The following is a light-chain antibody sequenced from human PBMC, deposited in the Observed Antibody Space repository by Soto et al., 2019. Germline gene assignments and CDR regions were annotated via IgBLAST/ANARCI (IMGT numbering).Light chain of an antibody. CDR3: QQSYSTGYT. CDR1: RTIIGY. J-gene: IGKJ2*01. V-gene: IGKV1-39*01. CDR2: AAS. Sequence: DIPMTQSPSSLSASVGDRVTITCRASRTIIGYLNWYQLKPGKAPKLLIYAASSLHSGVPSRFSGSCSGTDFTLTISGLLREDFATYYCQQSYSTGYTFGQGTKVEIK.